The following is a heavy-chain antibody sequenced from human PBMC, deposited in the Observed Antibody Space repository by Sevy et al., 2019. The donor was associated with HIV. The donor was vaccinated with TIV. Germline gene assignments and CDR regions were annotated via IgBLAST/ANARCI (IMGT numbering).Heavy chain of an antibody. J-gene: IGHJ3*02. V-gene: IGHV1-46*01. D-gene: IGHD2-15*01. Sequence: ASVKVSCKASGYTFTSYYMHWVRQAPGQGLEWMGIINPSGGSTSYAQKFQGRVTMTRDTSTSTVYMEQSSLRSEDTAVYYCARAPKGYCSGGSCDGVDAFDIWGQGTMVTVSS. CDR1: GYTFTSYY. CDR2: INPSGGST. CDR3: ARAPKGYCSGGSCDGVDAFDI.